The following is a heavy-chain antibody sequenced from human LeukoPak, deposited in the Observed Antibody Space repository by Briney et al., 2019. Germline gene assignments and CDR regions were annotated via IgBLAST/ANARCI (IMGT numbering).Heavy chain of an antibody. CDR3: AKDGPASLRFYDSSGYYPDAFDI. CDR1: GFTFSSYA. V-gene: IGHV3-23*01. D-gene: IGHD3-22*01. J-gene: IGHJ3*02. CDR2: ISGSGGST. Sequence: GGSLRLSCAASGFTFSSYAMSWVRQAPGKGLEWVSAISGSGGSTYYADSVKGRFTISRDNSKNTLYLQMNCLRAEDTAVYYCAKDGPASLRFYDSSGYYPDAFDIWGQGTMVTVSS.